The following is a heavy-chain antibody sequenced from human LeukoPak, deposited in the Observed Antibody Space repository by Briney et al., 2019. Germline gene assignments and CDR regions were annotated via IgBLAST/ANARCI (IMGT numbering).Heavy chain of an antibody. CDR3: ARTERYSPRYCSGGSCPRNYYYYMDV. CDR2: INPNSGGT. CDR1: GYTFTGYY. D-gene: IGHD2-15*01. J-gene: IGHJ6*03. Sequence: TSVKVSCKASGYTFTGYYMHWVRQAPGQGLEWMGWINPNSGGTNYAQKFQGRVTMTRDTSISTAYMELSRLRSDDTAVYYCARTERYSPRYCSGGSCPRNYYYYMDVWGKGTTVTISS. V-gene: IGHV1-2*02.